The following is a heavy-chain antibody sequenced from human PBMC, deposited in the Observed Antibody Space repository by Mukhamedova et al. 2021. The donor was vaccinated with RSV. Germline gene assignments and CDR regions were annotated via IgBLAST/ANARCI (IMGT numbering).Heavy chain of an antibody. CDR3: TRRGGWLQPYGMDV. CDR2: SYAT. V-gene: IGHV3-73*01. Sequence: SYATAYAASVKGRFTISRDDSKITAYLQMNSLKTEDTAVYYCTRRGGWLQPYGMDVWGQGTTVTVSS. J-gene: IGHJ6*02. D-gene: IGHD5-24*01.